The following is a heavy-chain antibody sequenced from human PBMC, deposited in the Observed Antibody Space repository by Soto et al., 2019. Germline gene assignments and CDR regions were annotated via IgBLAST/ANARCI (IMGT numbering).Heavy chain of an antibody. V-gene: IGHV3-30*18. J-gene: IGHJ4*02. CDR1: GFTLSTYG. CDR2: ISYDGTNK. D-gene: IGHD6-13*01. Sequence: QVQLVESGGGVVQPGRSLRLSCAASGFTLSTYGMHGVRQAPGKGLEWVAVISYDGTNKYYADSVKGRFTISRDNSKNTLYLQMNSLRAEDTAVYYCAKERYSSRSPDFDYWGQGTLVTVSS. CDR3: AKERYSSRSPDFDY.